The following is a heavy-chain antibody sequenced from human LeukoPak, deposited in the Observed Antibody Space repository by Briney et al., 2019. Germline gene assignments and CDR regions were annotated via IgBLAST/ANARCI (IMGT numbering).Heavy chain of an antibody. CDR2: ISGSGGST. D-gene: IGHD3-22*01. CDR1: GFTLSTYV. J-gene: IGHJ4*02. Sequence: GNSLRLSCGASGFTLSTYVMLWLRPAPGKGLEWVSAISGSGGSTYYSDSVKGRFTISRDNSKNTLYLQMNSLRAEDTAVYYCAKAARGYYDSSGPSYYFDYWGQGTLVTVSS. CDR3: AKAARGYYDSSGPSYYFDY. V-gene: IGHV3-23*01.